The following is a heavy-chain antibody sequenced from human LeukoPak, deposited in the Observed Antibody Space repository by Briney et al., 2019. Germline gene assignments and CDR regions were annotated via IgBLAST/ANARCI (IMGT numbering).Heavy chain of an antibody. CDR3: AKEPIPMAGGYYFDY. CDR2: VAYAGSTT. D-gene: IGHD6-19*01. V-gene: IGHV3-30*18. CDR1: AFTFSNYG. Sequence: GGSLRISCAASAFTFSNYGMHWVRQAPGKGLEWVAVVAYAGSTTYYADSVKGRFTISRDNSKNTLYLQMNSLRAEDTAVYYCAKEPIPMAGGYYFDYWGQGTLVTVSS. J-gene: IGHJ4*02.